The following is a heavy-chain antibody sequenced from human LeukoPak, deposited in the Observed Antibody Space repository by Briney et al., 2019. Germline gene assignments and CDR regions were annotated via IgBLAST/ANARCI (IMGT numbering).Heavy chain of an antibody. Sequence: VASVKVSRKASGYTFTSYYMHWVRQAPGQGLEWMGIINPSGGSTSYAQKFQGRVTMTRDTSTSTVYMELSSLRSEDTAVYYCASSIWKLVSYFDYWGQGTLVTVSS. CDR2: INPSGGST. CDR1: GYTFTSYY. D-gene: IGHD2/OR15-2a*01. V-gene: IGHV1-46*01. CDR3: ASSIWKLVSYFDY. J-gene: IGHJ4*02.